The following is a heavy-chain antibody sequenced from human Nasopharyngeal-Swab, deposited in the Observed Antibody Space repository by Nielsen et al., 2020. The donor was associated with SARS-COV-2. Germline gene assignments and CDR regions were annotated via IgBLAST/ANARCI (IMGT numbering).Heavy chain of an antibody. CDR1: GIIFSGSA. CDR3: PSPMYCSSTSCSDP. Sequence: GAALEICWAAAGIIFSGSAMHWGRQASGKGLEWVGRIRSKANSYAPAYGESVKGRFTSYRDDSKNSAYLQMNSLKTEDTAVYYCPSPMYCSSTSCSDPWGKGTPVTVSS. CDR2: IRSKANSYAP. D-gene: IGHD2-2*01. V-gene: IGHV3-73*01. J-gene: IGHJ5*01.